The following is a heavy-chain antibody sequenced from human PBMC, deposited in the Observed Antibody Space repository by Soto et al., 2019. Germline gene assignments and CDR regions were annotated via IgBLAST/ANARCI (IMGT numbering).Heavy chain of an antibody. CDR3: ARDKGRSPLDY. Sequence: GGSLRLSCAASGFTFSSYAMSWVRQAPGKGLDWVSVISGSGENTYYADSVKGRFTISRDNSKNTLYLQMNSLRAEDTAVYYCARDKGRSPLDYWGQGTLVTVSS. CDR2: ISGSGENT. J-gene: IGHJ4*02. V-gene: IGHV3-23*01. CDR1: GFTFSSYA. D-gene: IGHD2-15*01.